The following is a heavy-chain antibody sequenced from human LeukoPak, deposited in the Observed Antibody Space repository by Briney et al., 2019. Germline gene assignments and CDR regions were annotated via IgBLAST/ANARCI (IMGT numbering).Heavy chain of an antibody. CDR3: ARVATWGNWFDH. J-gene: IGHJ5*02. V-gene: IGHV4-59*01. CDR1: GGSITTYY. Sequence: SETLSLTCTVSGGSITTYYWSWIRRPPGKGLEWIGYIYYSGSPNYNPSLKSRVTVSLDTSKNQFSLKLNSVTAADTAVYYCARVATWGNWFDHWGQGTLVTVSS. CDR2: IYYSGSP. D-gene: IGHD3-16*01.